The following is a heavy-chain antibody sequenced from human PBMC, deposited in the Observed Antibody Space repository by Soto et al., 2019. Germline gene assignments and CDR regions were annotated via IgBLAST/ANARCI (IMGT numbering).Heavy chain of an antibody. Sequence: QVQLVQSGAEVKKPGSSVKVSCKASGYTFTSYGISWVRQAPGQVLEWMGWLSADNGNTNYAQKLQGRVTMTTDTSTSTAYMELRSLRSDDTAVYYCARDWSSIAAAGTECDYWGQGTLVTVSS. CDR3: ARDWSSIAAAGTECDY. CDR2: LSADNGNT. J-gene: IGHJ4*02. D-gene: IGHD6-13*01. CDR1: GYTFTSYG. V-gene: IGHV1-18*01.